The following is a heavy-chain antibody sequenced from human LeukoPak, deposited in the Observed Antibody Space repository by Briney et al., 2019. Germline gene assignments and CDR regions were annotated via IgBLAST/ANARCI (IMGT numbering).Heavy chain of an antibody. CDR2: IKSKTDGGTT. Sequence: PGGSLRLSCTASGFTFSDAWMNWVRQSPGKGLEWVGRIKSKTDGGTTDYAAPVQGRFTFSRDDSKNTLYLQMNSLKIGDTAVYFCTTTTTVGATTWFVPWGQGTLVTVSS. J-gene: IGHJ5*02. V-gene: IGHV3-15*07. CDR3: TTTTTVGATTWFVP. CDR1: GFTFSDAW. D-gene: IGHD1-26*01.